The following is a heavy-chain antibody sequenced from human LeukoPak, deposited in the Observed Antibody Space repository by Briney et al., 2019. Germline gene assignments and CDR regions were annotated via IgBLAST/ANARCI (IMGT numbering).Heavy chain of an antibody. V-gene: IGHV1-18*01. CDR3: ARGGSRVVTYGNFDY. Sequence: ASVKVSCMASGGTFTSYALSWVRQAPGQGLEWMGWISTYSGNTNYAQKLQGRITMTIETSTSTAYMELRSLRSDDTAVYYCARGGSRVVTYGNFDYWGQGTLVTVSS. D-gene: IGHD2-21*02. J-gene: IGHJ4*02. CDR2: ISTYSGNT. CDR1: GGTFTSYA.